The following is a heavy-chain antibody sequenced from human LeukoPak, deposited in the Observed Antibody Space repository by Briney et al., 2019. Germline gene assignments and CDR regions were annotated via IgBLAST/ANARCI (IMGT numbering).Heavy chain of an antibody. Sequence: SVKVSCKASGGTFSSNAMNWVRQAPGQGLEWVGRIIPLLGVTNHAQKLQGRVTVTADTAINTAYLELSSLISADTAVYYCARARSRITFGGIRHAFDIWGQGTLVTVSS. CDR3: ARARSRITFGGIRHAFDI. CDR1: GGTFSSNA. CDR2: IIPLLGVT. V-gene: IGHV1-69*04. D-gene: IGHD3-16*01. J-gene: IGHJ3*02.